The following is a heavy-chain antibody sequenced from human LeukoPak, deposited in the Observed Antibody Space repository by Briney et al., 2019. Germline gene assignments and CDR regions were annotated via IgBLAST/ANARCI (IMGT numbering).Heavy chain of an antibody. CDR3: ARGKDNLDY. J-gene: IGHJ4*02. CDR2: IYHSGST. CDR1: GYSISSGYY. V-gene: IGHV4-38-2*02. D-gene: IGHD1-14*01. Sequence: SETLSLTCTVSGYSISSGYYWGWIRQPPGKGLEWIGSIYHSGSTYYNPSLKSRVTMSVDTSKNQFSLKLSSVTAADTAVYYCARGKDNLDYWGQGTLVTVSS.